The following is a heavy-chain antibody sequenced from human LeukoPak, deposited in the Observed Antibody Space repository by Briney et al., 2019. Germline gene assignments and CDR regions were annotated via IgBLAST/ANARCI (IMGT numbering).Heavy chain of an antibody. V-gene: IGHV4-59*01. CDR2: IYYSGST. CDR1: GGSISSYY. Sequence: NASETLSLTCTVSGGSISSYYWSWIRQPPGKGLEWIGYIYYSGSTNYNPSLKSRVTISVDTSKNQFSLKLSSVTAADTAVYYCARCGYDYGIVDYWGQGTLVTVSS. CDR3: ARCGYDYGIVDY. J-gene: IGHJ4*02. D-gene: IGHD5-12*01.